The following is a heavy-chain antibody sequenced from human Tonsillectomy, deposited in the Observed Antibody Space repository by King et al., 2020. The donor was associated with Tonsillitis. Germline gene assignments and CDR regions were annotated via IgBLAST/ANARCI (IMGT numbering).Heavy chain of an antibody. Sequence: LVESGAEVKKPGASVKVSCRASGTTFSSHDINWVRQATGQWLEWMGWMNPNRGNTGYAQKFQGRVTMTRDTSISTAYMELSSLRSEDTAVYYCARSFGTTSRGFDIWGQGTMVTVSS. D-gene: IGHD3-10*01. V-gene: IGHV1-8*01. CDR3: ARSFGTTSRGFDI. CDR2: MNPNRGNT. CDR1: GTTFSSHD. J-gene: IGHJ3*02.